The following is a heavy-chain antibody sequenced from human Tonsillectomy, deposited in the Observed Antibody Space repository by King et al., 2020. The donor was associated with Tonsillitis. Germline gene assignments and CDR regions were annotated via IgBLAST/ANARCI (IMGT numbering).Heavy chain of an antibody. J-gene: IGHJ4*02. Sequence: QLEQSGAEVKKPGASVKVSCKASGYTFTGYYVHWVRQAPGQGLEWMGWINPKSGGTHYAQKFLGRVTMTRDTSSGTAYMELSRLRSDDTAVFYCAHSRGYSGYDPFDYWGQGTLVTVSS. CDR1: GYTFTGYY. CDR2: INPKSGGT. CDR3: AHSRGYSGYDPFDY. V-gene: IGHV1-2*02. D-gene: IGHD5-12*01.